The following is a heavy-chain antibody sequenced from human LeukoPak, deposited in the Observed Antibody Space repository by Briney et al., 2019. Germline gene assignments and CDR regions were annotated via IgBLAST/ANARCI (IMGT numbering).Heavy chain of an antibody. CDR2: ISSSSSYI. CDR1: GFTFSSYA. D-gene: IGHD5-12*01. V-gene: IGHV3-21*01. Sequence: PGGSLRLSCAASGFTFSSYAMSWVRQAPGKGLEXXXXISSSSSYIYYADSVKGRFTISRDNAKNSLYLQMNSLRAEDTAVYYCARDVSQEYSGYDPNWFDPWGQGTLVTVSS. J-gene: IGHJ5*02. CDR3: ARDVSQEYSGYDPNWFDP.